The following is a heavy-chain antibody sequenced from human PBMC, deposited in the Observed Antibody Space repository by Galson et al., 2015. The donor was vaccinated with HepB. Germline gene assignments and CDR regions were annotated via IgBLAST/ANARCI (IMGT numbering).Heavy chain of an antibody. J-gene: IGHJ4*02. CDR3: GSDPYGSGSGGFDY. Sequence: SLRLSCAASGFIFSNYGMHWVRQASGKGLEWVALIWSGGSNKYNAESVKGRFTISRDNSKNTVYLQMSSLRAEDTAVYYCGSDPYGSGSGGFDYWGQGTLVTVSS. V-gene: IGHV3-33*01. CDR2: IWSGGSNK. CDR1: GFIFSNYG. D-gene: IGHD3-10*01.